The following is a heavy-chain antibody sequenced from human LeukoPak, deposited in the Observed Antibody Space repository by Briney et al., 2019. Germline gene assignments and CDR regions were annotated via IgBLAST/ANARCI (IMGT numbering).Heavy chain of an antibody. D-gene: IGHD6-13*01. CDR3: ATRPAGSTWYGVFDY. J-gene: IGHJ4*02. Sequence: SETLSLTCTVSGGSTNSHYWSWIRQPPGKGLEWIGYVFNGGSTNYNPSLKSRVTMSVDTSRDQFSPRLTSVTAADTAIYYCATRPAGSTWYGVFDYWSQGTLVTVSS. CDR1: GGSTNSHY. V-gene: IGHV4-59*11. CDR2: VFNGGST.